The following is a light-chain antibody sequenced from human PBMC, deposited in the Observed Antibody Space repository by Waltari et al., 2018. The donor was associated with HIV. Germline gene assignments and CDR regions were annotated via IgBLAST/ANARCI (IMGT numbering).Light chain of an antibody. J-gene: IGKJ2*01. V-gene: IGKV1-39*01. CDR2: AAS. CDR1: HNIDTY. Sequence: DLRVTQYPSSLSASAGEGVTITCRTSHNIDTYLNWYHQKPGRAPKLLIFAASTLQSGVPSRFSGTGSGTDFTLTINSLQPDDFATYFCQQTYSSPTTFGQGTRVEVK. CDR3: QQTYSSPTT.